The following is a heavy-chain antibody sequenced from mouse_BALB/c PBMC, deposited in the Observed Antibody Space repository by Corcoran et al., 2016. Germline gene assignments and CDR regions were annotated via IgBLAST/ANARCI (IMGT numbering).Heavy chain of an antibody. D-gene: IGHD4-1*01. CDR1: GFSLSTSGMG. J-gene: IGHJ2*01. Sequence: QVTLKESGPGILQLSQTLSLTCSFSGFSLSTSGMGVSWIRQPSGKGLEWLAHIYWDDDKRYNPSLKSRLTISKDTSRNQVFLKITSVDTADTATYYCARRVGWDANFDFYTQGTTLTLSS. CDR3: ARRVGWDANFDF. CDR2: IYWDDDK. V-gene: IGHV8-12*01.